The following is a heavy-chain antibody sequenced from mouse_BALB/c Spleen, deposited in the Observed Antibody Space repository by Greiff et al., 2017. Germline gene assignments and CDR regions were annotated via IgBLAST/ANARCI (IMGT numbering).Heavy chain of an antibody. J-gene: IGHJ3*01. D-gene: IGHD2-4*01. CDR1: GYTFTDYN. CDR3: ARSSYDYDFAY. V-gene: IGHV1S29*02. Sequence: EVKLQQSGPELVKPGASVKISCKASGYTFTDYNMHWVKQSHGKSLEWIGYIYPYNGGTGYNQKFKSKATLTVDNSSSTAYMELRSLTSEDSAVYYCARSSYDYDFAYWGQGTLVTVSA. CDR2: IYPYNGGT.